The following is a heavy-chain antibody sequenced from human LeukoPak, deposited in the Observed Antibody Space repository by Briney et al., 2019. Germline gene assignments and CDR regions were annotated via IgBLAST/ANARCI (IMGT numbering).Heavy chain of an antibody. CDR3: ARQTYCGGDCYSRWFDP. D-gene: IGHD2-21*01. Sequence: SETLSLTCTVSGGFISSSSYYWGWVRQPPGKGLEWIGSIYYSGSTYYNPSLKSRVTISVDTSKNQFSLKLSSVTAADTAVYYCARQTYCGGDCYSRWFDPWGQGTLVTVSS. CDR1: GGFISSSSYY. J-gene: IGHJ5*02. CDR2: IYYSGST. V-gene: IGHV4-39*01.